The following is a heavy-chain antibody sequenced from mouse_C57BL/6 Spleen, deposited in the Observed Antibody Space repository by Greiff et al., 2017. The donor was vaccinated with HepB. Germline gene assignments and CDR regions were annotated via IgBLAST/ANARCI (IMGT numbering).Heavy chain of an antibody. J-gene: IGHJ1*03. CDR1: GFSLTSYA. V-gene: IGHV2-9-1*01. CDR3: ASLYGNHWYFDV. Sequence: VKVEESGPGLVAPSQSLSLTCTVSGFSLTSYAISWVRQPPGKGLEWLGVIWTGGGTNYNSALKSRLSISKDNSKSQVFLKLISLQTDDTARYYCASLYGNHWYFDVWGTGTTVTVSS. D-gene: IGHD2-1*01. CDR2: IWTGGGT.